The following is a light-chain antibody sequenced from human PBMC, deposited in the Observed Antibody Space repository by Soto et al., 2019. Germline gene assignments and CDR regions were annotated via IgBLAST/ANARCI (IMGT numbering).Light chain of an antibody. CDR3: SSHAGSKRV. CDR1: SSDVGGYNY. J-gene: IGLJ1*01. V-gene: IGLV2-8*01. Sequence: QSVLTQPPSASGSTGQSVTISCTGTSSDVGGYNYVSWYQQHPGKAPKLMIYEVSKRPSGVPDRFSGSKSGNTASLTVSGLQAEDEADYYCSSHAGSKRVFGTGTKVTV. CDR2: EVS.